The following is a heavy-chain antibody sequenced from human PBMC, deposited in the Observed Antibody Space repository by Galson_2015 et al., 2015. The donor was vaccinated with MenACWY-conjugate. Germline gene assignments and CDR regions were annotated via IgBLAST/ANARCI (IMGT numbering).Heavy chain of an antibody. D-gene: IGHD6-19*01. CDR1: GSTFSSSW. V-gene: IGHV3-7*01. J-gene: IGHJ3*01. CDR2: IKHDGSGK. Sequence: SLRLSCAASGSTFSSSWMGWVRQAPGKGLEWVGNIKHDGSGKYYVDAVKGRFIISRDNAKNSVYLQMDSLRVEDTAVYYCARATEQWLSKTFDLWVQGTMVTVSS. CDR3: ARATEQWLSKTFDL.